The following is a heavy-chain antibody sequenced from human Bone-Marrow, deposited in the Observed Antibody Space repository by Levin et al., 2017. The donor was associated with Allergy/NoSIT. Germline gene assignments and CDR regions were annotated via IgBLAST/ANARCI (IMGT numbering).Heavy chain of an antibody. J-gene: IGHJ5*02. D-gene: IGHD2-2*01. CDR2: IIPIFGTA. CDR3: ARWVVPAASFFNWFDP. Sequence: SVKVSCKASGGTFSSYAISWVRQAPGQGLEWMGGIIPIFGTANYAQKFQGRVTITADKSTSTAYMELSSLRSEDTAVYYCARWVVPAASFFNWFDPWGQGTLVTVSS. CDR1: GGTFSSYA. V-gene: IGHV1-69*06.